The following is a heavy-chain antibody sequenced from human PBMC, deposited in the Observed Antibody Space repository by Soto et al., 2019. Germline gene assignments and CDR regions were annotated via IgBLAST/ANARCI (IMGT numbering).Heavy chain of an antibody. J-gene: IGHJ6*03. Sequence: QVQLVQSGAEVKKPGSSVKVSCKASGGTFSSYTISWVRQAPGQGLEWMGRIIPILGIANYAPKFQGRVTITADKYTSTAYMELSSLRSEDTALYYCNLIWFDMDYYYYMDVWGKGTTVTVSS. CDR1: GGTFSSYT. CDR3: NLIWFDMDYYYYMDV. V-gene: IGHV1-69*02. D-gene: IGHD3-10*01. CDR2: IIPILGIA.